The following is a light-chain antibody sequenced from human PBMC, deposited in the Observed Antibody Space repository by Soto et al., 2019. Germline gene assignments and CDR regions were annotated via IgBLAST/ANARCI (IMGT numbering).Light chain of an antibody. CDR1: QVVSRN. CDR3: QQRSNWWIT. V-gene: IGKV3D-11*01. Sequence: DIVMTQFPATLSVSPGERSTLSCRAIQVVSRNLAWYQQKPGQSPRLLIYDTSNRATGIPARFSGSGYGTDFTLTISSLEPEDFAVYYCQQRSNWWITFGQGTRLESK. CDR2: DTS. J-gene: IGKJ5*01.